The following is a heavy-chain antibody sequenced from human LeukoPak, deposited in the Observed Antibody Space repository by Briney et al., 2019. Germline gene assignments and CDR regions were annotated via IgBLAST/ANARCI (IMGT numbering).Heavy chain of an antibody. J-gene: IGHJ4*02. V-gene: IGHV4-4*07. CDR3: ARDTYYGSGSYYY. CDR1: GGSISSYY. D-gene: IGHD3-10*01. Sequence: SETESLTCTVYGGSISSYYWSWVRQPAGKGLAWIGRIYTSGSTNYNPSLKSRVTMSVDTSKNQFSLKLSSVTAADTAVYYCARDTYYGSGSYYYWGQGTLVTVSS. CDR2: IYTSGST.